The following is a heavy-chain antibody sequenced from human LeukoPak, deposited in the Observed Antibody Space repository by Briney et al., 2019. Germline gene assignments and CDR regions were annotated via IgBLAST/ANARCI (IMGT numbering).Heavy chain of an antibody. CDR3: ARTRSGYQPDQSSAVHYYYYYYGMDV. Sequence: GASVKVSCKASGGTFSSYAISWVRQAPGQGLEWMGGIIPIFGTANYAQKFQGRVTITADESTSTAYMELSSLRSEDTAVYYCARTRSGYQPDQSSAVHYYYYYYGMDVWGQGTTVTVSS. D-gene: IGHD3-3*01. V-gene: IGHV1-69*13. CDR2: IIPIFGTA. J-gene: IGHJ6*02. CDR1: GGTFSSYA.